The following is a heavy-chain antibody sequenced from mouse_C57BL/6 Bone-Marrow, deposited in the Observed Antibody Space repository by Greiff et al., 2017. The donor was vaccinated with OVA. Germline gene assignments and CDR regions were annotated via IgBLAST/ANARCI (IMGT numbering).Heavy chain of an antibody. CDR1: GFTFSSYG. D-gene: IGHD1-1*02. V-gene: IGHV5-6*01. J-gene: IGHJ3*01. Sequence: EVQVVESGGDLVKPGGSLKLSCAASGFTFSSYGMSWVRQTPDKRLEWVATISSGGSYTYYPDSVKGRFTISRDNAKNTLYLQMSSLKSEDTAMYYCARHGGRLLWGFAYWGQGTLVTVSA. CDR3: ARHGGRLLWGFAY. CDR2: ISSGGSYT.